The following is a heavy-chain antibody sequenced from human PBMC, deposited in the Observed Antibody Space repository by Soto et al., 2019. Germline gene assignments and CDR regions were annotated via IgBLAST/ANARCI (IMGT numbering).Heavy chain of an antibody. CDR1: GFTFSSYS. CDR3: ATVTRSGWD. Sequence: EVQLVESGGGLVKHGGSLRVSCAASGFTFSSYSMNWVRQAPGKGLEWVSSISGSSRYIYYADAVKGRFTISRDNAKNSLYLQMNSLRVEDTAVYYCATVTRSGWDWGQGTLVTVSS. CDR2: ISGSSRYI. D-gene: IGHD6-19*01. J-gene: IGHJ4*02. V-gene: IGHV3-21*01.